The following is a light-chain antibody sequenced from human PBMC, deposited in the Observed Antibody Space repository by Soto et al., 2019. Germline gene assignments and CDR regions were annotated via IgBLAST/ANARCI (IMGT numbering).Light chain of an antibody. Sequence: DIQMTQSPSTLSASVGDRVTITCRASQSINGWLAWYQQKPGKAPKLLIYKASSLESGVPSRFSGSGSGTEFTLTIISLQPDDFATYFCQQYNSYWTFGQGTKVEIK. CDR1: QSINGW. CDR2: KAS. V-gene: IGKV1-5*03. CDR3: QQYNSYWT. J-gene: IGKJ1*01.